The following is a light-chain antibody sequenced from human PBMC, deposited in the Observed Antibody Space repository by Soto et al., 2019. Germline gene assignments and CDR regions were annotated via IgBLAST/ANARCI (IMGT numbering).Light chain of an antibody. J-gene: IGLJ1*01. CDR3: SSYAGSNAHYV. Sequence: QSVLNQPPSASGSPGQSVTISCTGTSSDVGGYNYVSWYQQHPGKAPKLMIYEVSKRPSGVPDRFSGSKSGNTASLTASGLQAEDEADYYCSSYAGSNAHYVFGTGTKVTVL. CDR2: EVS. V-gene: IGLV2-8*01. CDR1: SSDVGGYNY.